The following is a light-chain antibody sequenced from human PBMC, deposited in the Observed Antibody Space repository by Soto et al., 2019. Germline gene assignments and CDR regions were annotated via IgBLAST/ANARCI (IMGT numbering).Light chain of an antibody. CDR1: QSVSSSY. CDR3: QQYDSSPPMYT. J-gene: IGKJ2*01. Sequence: EIVLTQSPGTLSLSPGERATLSCRASQSVSSSYLAWYQQKPGQAPRLLIYAASSRATAIPDRFSGSGSGTEFTLTISRLKAEDYAVYYCQQYDSSPPMYTFGQGTKLEIK. V-gene: IGKV3-20*01. CDR2: AAS.